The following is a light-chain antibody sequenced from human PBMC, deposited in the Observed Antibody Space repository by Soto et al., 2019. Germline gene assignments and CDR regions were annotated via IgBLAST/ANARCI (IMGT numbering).Light chain of an antibody. Sequence: QSALTQPASVSGSPGQSIAISCTGTSSDVGGYNYVSWYRQHPGKAPQLIIYDVNKRPSGVPDRFSGSKSGNTASLTVSGLQAEDEADYFCNSYGGTNNYVVFGGGTKVTVL. CDR2: DVN. CDR3: NSYGGTNNYVV. V-gene: IGLV2-8*01. CDR1: SSDVGGYNY. J-gene: IGLJ2*01.